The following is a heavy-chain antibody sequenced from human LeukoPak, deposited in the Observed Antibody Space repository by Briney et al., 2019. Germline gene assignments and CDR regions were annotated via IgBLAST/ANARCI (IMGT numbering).Heavy chain of an antibody. CDR3: ARVYSGTYLTFGY. D-gene: IGHD4-11*01. Sequence: GGSLRLSCAASGFTFSSYSMNWVRQAPGKGLEWVSSISSSSSYIYYADSVKGRFTISRDNAKNSLYLQMNSLRAEDTAVYYCARVYSGTYLTFGYWGQGTLVSVSS. CDR1: GFTFSSYS. V-gene: IGHV3-21*01. J-gene: IGHJ4*02. CDR2: ISSSSSYI.